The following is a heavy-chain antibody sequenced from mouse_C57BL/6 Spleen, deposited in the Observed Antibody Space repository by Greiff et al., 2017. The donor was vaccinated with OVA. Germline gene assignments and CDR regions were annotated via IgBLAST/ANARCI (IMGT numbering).Heavy chain of an antibody. D-gene: IGHD1-1*01. CDR3: ARHYYGSSGYFDY. CDR1: GYTFTSYW. CDR2: IYPSDSET. V-gene: IGHV1-61*01. J-gene: IGHJ2*01. Sequence: QVQLQQPGAELVRPGSSVKLSCKASGYTFTSYWMDWVKQRPGQGLEWIGNIYPSDSETHYNQKFKDKATLTVDKSSSTAYMQLSSLTSEDSAVYYCARHYYGSSGYFDYWGQGTTLTVSS.